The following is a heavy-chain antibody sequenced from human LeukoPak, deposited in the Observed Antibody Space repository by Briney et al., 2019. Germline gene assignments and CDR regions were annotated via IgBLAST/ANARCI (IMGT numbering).Heavy chain of an antibody. CDR3: ARDRDPKQWLVQDY. V-gene: IGHV1-18*01. CDR1: GYTFTSYG. D-gene: IGHD6-19*01. Sequence: ASVKVSCKASGYTFTSYGISWVRQAPGQGLEWMGWISAYNGNTNYAQKLQGRVTMTTDTSTSTAYMELRSLRSDDTAMYYCARDRDPKQWLVQDYWGQGTLVTVSS. J-gene: IGHJ4*02. CDR2: ISAYNGNT.